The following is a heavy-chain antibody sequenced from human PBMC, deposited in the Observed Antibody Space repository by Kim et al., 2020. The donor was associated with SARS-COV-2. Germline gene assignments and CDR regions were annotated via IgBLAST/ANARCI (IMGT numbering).Heavy chain of an antibody. CDR3: AGGYDSSGWYEY. D-gene: IGHD6-19*01. Sequence: TSYAQKCQGRVTMIRDTSTSTVYMELSSRRSEDTAVYYCAGGYDSSGWYEYWGQGTLVTVSS. V-gene: IGHV1-46*01. CDR2: T. J-gene: IGHJ4*02.